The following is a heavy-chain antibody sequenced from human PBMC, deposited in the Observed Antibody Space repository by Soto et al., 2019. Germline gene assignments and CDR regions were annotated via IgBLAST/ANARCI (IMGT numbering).Heavy chain of an antibody. CDR3: AHGVLSSSYDY. CDR2: IYWDDDN. CDR1: GFSLSTSGVG. Sequence: QITLKESGHTLVKPTQTLTLTCTFSGFSLSTSGVGVGWIRQPPGKALGWLALIYWDDDNRYSPSLYSRLTITKYTSKNQFVLTMTNMDPVHTATYYRAHGVLSSSYDYWGQGTLVTVSS. J-gene: IGHJ4*02. D-gene: IGHD6-13*01. V-gene: IGHV2-5*02.